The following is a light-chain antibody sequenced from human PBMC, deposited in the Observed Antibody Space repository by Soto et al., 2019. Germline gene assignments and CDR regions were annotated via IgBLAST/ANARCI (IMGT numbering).Light chain of an antibody. Sequence: DIQMTQSPSTLSASVGDRVTITCRASQSISSWLAWYQQKPGKAPKLLIYDASSLESGVPSRFSGSGSGTRFTLTIRSLQADDFATYYCQQYNSYLWTFGQGTKVEIK. J-gene: IGKJ1*01. CDR2: DAS. V-gene: IGKV1-5*01. CDR3: QQYNSYLWT. CDR1: QSISSW.